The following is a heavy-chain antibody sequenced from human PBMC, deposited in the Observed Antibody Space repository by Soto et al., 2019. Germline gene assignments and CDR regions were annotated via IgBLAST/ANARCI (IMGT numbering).Heavy chain of an antibody. CDR3: ARARRDFWSGYYTYGMDV. CDR2: IYSGGST. V-gene: IGHV3-53*01. J-gene: IGHJ6*02. CDR1: GFTFSSNY. D-gene: IGHD3-3*01. Sequence: GGSLRLSCAASGFTFSSNYMSWVRQAPGKGLEWVSVIYSGGSTYYADSVKGRFTISRDNSKNTLYLQMNSLRAEDTAVYYCARARRDFWSGYYTYGMDVWGQGTTVTVSS.